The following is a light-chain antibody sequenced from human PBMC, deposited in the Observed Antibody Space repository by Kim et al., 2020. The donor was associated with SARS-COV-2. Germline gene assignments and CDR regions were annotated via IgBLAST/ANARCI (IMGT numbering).Light chain of an antibody. CDR1: QSISNW. CDR3: QQYNTYSRT. Sequence: DIQMTQSPSTLSASVGDRVTLTCRASQSISNWLAWYQQKPGKAPKLLIYKASTLESGVPSRFSGSRSGTEFSLTISSLQPDDFATYYCQQYNTYSRTFGQGTKVDIK. J-gene: IGKJ1*01. CDR2: KAS. V-gene: IGKV1-5*03.